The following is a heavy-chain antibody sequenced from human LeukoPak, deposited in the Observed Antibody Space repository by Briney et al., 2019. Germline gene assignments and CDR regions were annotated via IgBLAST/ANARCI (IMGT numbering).Heavy chain of an antibody. J-gene: IGHJ6*02. V-gene: IGHV3-33*01. D-gene: IGHD1-26*01. Sequence: PGGSLRLSCAASGFTFSSYGMHWVRQAPGKGLEWVAVIWYDGSNKYYADSVKGRFTISRDNSKNTLYLQMNSLRAEDTAVYYCARDVGQAPGGYYYYGMDVWGQGTTVTVSS. CDR1: GFTFSSYG. CDR2: IWYDGSNK. CDR3: ARDVGQAPGGYYYYGMDV.